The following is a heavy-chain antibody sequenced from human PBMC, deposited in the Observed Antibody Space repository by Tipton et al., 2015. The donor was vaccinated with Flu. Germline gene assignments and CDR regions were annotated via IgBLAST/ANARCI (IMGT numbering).Heavy chain of an antibody. CDR2: IYSDGST. J-gene: IGHJ5*02. V-gene: IGHV3-53*01. CDR3: ARGQGANP. Sequence: SLRLSCAASGFTVSRNYMSWVRQAPGKGLEWVSVIYSDGSTYYVDSVKGRFTVSRDNSKNMLSLQMNSLRAEDTAVYYCARGQGANPWGQGTLVTVSS. CDR1: GFTVSRNY.